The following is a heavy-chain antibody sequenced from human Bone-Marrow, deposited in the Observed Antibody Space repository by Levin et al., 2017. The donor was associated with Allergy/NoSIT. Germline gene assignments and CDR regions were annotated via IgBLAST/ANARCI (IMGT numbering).Heavy chain of an antibody. Sequence: GGSLRLSCAASGFTFSSYGMHWVRQAPGKGLEWVAVISYDGSNKYYADSVKGRFTISRDNSKNTLYLQMNSLRAEDTAVYYCAKDRSPYCGGDCYFLWDYWGQGTLVTVSS. J-gene: IGHJ4*02. CDR3: AKDRSPYCGGDCYFLWDY. CDR2: ISYDGSNK. D-gene: IGHD2-21*02. V-gene: IGHV3-30*18. CDR1: GFTFSSYG.